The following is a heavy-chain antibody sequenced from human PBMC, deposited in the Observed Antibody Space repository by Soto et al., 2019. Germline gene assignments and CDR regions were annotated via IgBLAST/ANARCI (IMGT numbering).Heavy chain of an antibody. J-gene: IGHJ6*02. D-gene: IGHD6-6*01. CDR2: IIPIFGTA. V-gene: IGHV1-69*13. CDR1: RGTFSSYA. Sequence: ASSVKVSRKASRGTFSSYAISLVRQAPGQGLEWMGGIIPIFGTANYAQKFQGRVTITADESTSTAYMELSSLRSEDTAGYYCARSGGYSSSPWGMDYYHYGLDVWGQGTTVTVSS. CDR3: ARSGGYSSSPWGMDYYHYGLDV.